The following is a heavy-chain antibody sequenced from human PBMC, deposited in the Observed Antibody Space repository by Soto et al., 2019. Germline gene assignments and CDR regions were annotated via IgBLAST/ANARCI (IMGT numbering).Heavy chain of an antibody. CDR3: ARDLSMDV. CDR2: IKQDGREK. J-gene: IGHJ6*04. V-gene: IGHV3-7*01. CDR1: GFTFSSYW. Sequence: GGSLSLSCAASGFTFSSYWMSWVRQAPGKGLEWVANIKQDGREKYYVDFLKGGFTITRDNAKNSLYLQMNSRRAEDTAVYYCARDLSMDVWGKGTTVTVSS.